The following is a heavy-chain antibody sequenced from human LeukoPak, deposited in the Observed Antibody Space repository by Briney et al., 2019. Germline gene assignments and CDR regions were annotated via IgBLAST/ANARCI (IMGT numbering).Heavy chain of an antibody. D-gene: IGHD3-3*01. CDR3: ARHRGSADFWSGDHDNNWFDP. CDR2: IYYSGGT. Sequence: PSETLSLTCTVSGGSISSSSYYWGWIRQPPGKGLEWIGSIYYSGGTYYNPSLKSRVTISVDTSKNQFSLKLSSVTAADTAVYYCARHRGSADFWSGDHDNNWFDPWGQGTLVTVSS. J-gene: IGHJ5*02. CDR1: GGSISSSSYY. V-gene: IGHV4-39*01.